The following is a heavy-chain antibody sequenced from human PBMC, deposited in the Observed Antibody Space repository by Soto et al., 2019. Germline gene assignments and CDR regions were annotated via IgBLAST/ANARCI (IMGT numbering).Heavy chain of an antibody. V-gene: IGHV4-30-4*01. J-gene: IGHJ6*02. CDR3: ARKGSGSYPSGYYYYYGMDV. Sequence: SETLSLTCTVSGGSISSGDYYWSWIRQPPGKGLEWIGYIYYSGSTYYNPSLKSRVTISVDTSKNQFSLKLSSVTAADTAVYYCARKGSGSYPSGYYYYYGMDVWGQGTTVTVSS. CDR2: IYYSGST. D-gene: IGHD3-10*01. CDR1: GGSISSGDYY.